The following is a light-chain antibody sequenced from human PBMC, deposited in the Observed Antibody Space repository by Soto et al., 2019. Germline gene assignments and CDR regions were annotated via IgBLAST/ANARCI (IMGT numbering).Light chain of an antibody. CDR3: CSYSGYSSYL. CDR1: SSDVGSYNL. J-gene: IGLJ1*01. Sequence: QSALTQPASVSGSPGQSITISCTGSSSDVGSYNLVCWYQQYPGKAPKLMIYEGSKRPSGVSDRFSGSKSGNTAFLTISGLQAEDEADYYCCSYSGYSSYLFGAGTKLTVL. V-gene: IGLV2-23*01. CDR2: EGS.